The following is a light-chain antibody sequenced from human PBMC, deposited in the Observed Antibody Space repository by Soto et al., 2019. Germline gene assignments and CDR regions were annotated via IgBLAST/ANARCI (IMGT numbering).Light chain of an antibody. CDR1: QSVSSNY. Sequence: EIVLTQSPGTLSLSPGEKATLSCRASQSVSSNYLAWYQQKPGQAPRLLIYYAYRRTTGIPDRFSGSGSGTDFTLTISSLEPEDFAVYYCLQRSDWPLTFGGGSKVEI. V-gene: IGKV3D-20*02. CDR3: LQRSDWPLT. CDR2: YAY. J-gene: IGKJ4*01.